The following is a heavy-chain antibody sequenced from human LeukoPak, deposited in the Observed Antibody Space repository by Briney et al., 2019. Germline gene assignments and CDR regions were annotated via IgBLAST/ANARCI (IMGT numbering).Heavy chain of an antibody. CDR2: ISGSGVST. CDR3: AKDRFYSGSPRAFDM. J-gene: IGHJ3*02. CDR1: GFTFSSYA. D-gene: IGHD1-26*01. V-gene: IGHV3-23*01. Sequence: GGSLRLSCAASGFTFSSYAMNWVRQAPGKGLEWVSGISGSGVSTYYADSVKGRFTFSRDNSKNTLYLQMNSLRAEDTALYYCAKDRFYSGSPRAFDMWGRGTMVTVSS.